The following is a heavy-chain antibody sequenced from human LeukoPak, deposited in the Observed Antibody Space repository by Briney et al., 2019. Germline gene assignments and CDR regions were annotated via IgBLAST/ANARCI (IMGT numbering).Heavy chain of an antibody. CDR3: ARVSGYYDSSGYPYYFDY. D-gene: IGHD3-22*01. CDR1: GGSISSYY. CDR2: IYYSGST. J-gene: IGHJ4*02. V-gene: IGHV4-59*01. Sequence: SETLSLTCTVSGGSISSYYWSWIRQPPGKGLEWIGYIYYSGSTNYNPSLKSRVTISVDTSKNQFSLKLCSVTAADTAVYYCARVSGYYDSSGYPYYFDYWGQGTLVTVSS.